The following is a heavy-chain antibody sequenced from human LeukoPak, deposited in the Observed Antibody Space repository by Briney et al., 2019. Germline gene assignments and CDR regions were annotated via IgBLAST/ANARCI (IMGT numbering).Heavy chain of an antibody. D-gene: IGHD2-21*01. CDR2: ISSSGTYI. CDR1: GFTFSSYG. V-gene: IGHV3-21*01. J-gene: IGHJ4*02. CDR3: AREQSYSEEIVVVNPPFDY. Sequence: GGSLRLSCAASGFTFSSYGMNWVRQAPGKGLEWVSSISSSGTYIYFADSVRGRFTISRDNAKNSLYLQMNSLRAEDTTLYYCAREQSYSEEIVVVNPPFDYWGQGTLVTVSS.